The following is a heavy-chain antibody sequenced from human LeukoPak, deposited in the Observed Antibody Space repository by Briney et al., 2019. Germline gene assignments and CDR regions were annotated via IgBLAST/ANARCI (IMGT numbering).Heavy chain of an antibody. J-gene: IGHJ4*02. V-gene: IGHV4-34*01. CDR3: ARGGVEMAKRHPDY. D-gene: IGHD5-24*01. CDR2: INHSGST. Sequence: PSETLSLTCAVYGGSFSGYYWSWIRQPPGKGLEWIGEINHSGSTNYNPSLKSRVTISVDTSKNQFSLKLSSVTAADTAVYYCARGGVEMAKRHPDYWGQGTLVTVSS. CDR1: GGSFSGYY.